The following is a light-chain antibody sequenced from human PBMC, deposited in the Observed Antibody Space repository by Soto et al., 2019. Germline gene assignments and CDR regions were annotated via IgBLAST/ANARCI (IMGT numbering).Light chain of an antibody. CDR1: SSDVGGYKY. CDR3: SSYTTSSTQV. J-gene: IGLJ3*02. Sequence: QSALTQPASVSGSPGQSITISCAGTSSDVGGYKYVSWYQQHPGKVAKLMIYEVNYRPSGVSDRSSGSKSGNTAFLTISGLQAEDEADYYCSSYTTSSTQVFGGWTKLTVL. V-gene: IGLV2-14*01. CDR2: EVN.